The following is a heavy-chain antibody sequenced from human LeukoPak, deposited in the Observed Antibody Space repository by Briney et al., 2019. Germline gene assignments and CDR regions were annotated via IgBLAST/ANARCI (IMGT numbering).Heavy chain of an antibody. Sequence: GGSLRLSCAASGFSVSSNYMNWVRQAPGKGLEWVSAIYTGGTTYYADSVKGRFTISRDNSKNTLYLQMNSLRVEDTAVYYCARDLSAATGTGGFDPRGQGTLVTVSS. V-gene: IGHV3-66*02. D-gene: IGHD6-13*01. CDR2: IYTGGTT. CDR1: GFSVSSNY. CDR3: ARDLSAATGTGGFDP. J-gene: IGHJ5*02.